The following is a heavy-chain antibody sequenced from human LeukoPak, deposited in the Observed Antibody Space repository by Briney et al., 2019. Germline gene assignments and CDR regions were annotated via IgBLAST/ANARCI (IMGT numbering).Heavy chain of an antibody. CDR3: ARGDSSGYQGAFDI. Sequence: SETLSPTCAVSGGSISSGGYSWSWIRQPPGKGLEWIGYIYHSGSTYYNPSLKSRVTISVDRSKNQFSLKLSSVTAADTAVYYCARGDSSGYQGAFDIWGQGTMVTVSS. J-gene: IGHJ3*02. CDR1: GGSISSGGYS. CDR2: IYHSGST. V-gene: IGHV4-30-2*01. D-gene: IGHD3-22*01.